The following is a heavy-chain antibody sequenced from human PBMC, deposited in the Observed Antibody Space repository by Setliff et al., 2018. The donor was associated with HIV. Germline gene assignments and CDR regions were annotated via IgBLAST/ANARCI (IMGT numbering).Heavy chain of an antibody. CDR2: INHSGSS. CDR1: GGTFSGYY. V-gene: IGHV4-34*08. Sequence: KSSETLSLTCAVYGGTFSGYYWTWIRQPPGEGLEWIGEINHSGSSNSNPSLKSRVTMSVDTSKNQFSLKLSSVTAADTAVYYCNIYYYYYMDVWGKGIMVTVSS. CDR3: NIYYYYYMDV. J-gene: IGHJ6*03.